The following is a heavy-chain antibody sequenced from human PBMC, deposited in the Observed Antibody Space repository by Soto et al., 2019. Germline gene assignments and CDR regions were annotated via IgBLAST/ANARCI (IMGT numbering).Heavy chain of an antibody. CDR3: AYLTGTTFADRYYYYGMDV. V-gene: IGHV1-69*06. CDR1: GGTFSSYA. D-gene: IGHD1-7*01. CDR2: IIPIFGTA. Sequence: QVQLVQSGAEVKKPGSSVKVSCKASGGTFSSYAISWVRQAPGQGLEWMGGIIPIFGTANYAQKFQGRVTITADKSTSTAYMELSSLRSEDTAVYYCAYLTGTTFADRYYYYGMDVWGQGTTVTVSS. J-gene: IGHJ6*02.